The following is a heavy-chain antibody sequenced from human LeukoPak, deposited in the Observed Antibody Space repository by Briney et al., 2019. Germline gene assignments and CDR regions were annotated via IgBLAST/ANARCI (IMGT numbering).Heavy chain of an antibody. CDR2: IYYSGST. CDR1: GGSISSYY. D-gene: IGHD5-12*01. Sequence: KPSETLSLTCTVSGGSISSYYWSWIRQPPGKGLEWIGYIYYSGSTNYNPSLKSRVTISVDTSKNQFSLKLSSVTAADTAVYYCAREVASAGLDYWGQGTLVTVSS. CDR3: AREVASAGLDY. J-gene: IGHJ4*02. V-gene: IGHV4-59*01.